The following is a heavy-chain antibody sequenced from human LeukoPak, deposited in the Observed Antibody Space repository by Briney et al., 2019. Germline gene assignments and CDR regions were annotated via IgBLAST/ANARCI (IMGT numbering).Heavy chain of an antibody. Sequence: ASVKVSCKASEYTFTNYDINWVRQATGQGLEWMGRIIPIFGTANYAQKFQGRVTITTDESTSTAYMELSSLRSEDTAVYYCARGPTTRHANWGQGTLVTVSP. CDR2: IIPIFGTA. J-gene: IGHJ4*02. CDR1: EYTFTNYD. CDR3: ARGPTTRHAN. D-gene: IGHD1-26*01. V-gene: IGHV1-69*05.